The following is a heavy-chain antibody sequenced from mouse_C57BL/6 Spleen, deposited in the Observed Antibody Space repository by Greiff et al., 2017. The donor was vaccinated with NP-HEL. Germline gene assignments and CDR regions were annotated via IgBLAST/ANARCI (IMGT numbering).Heavy chain of an antibody. Sequence: QVQLKQSGAELAKPGASVKLSCTASGYTFTSYCMHWVNQRPGQGLEWIGYINPSGGYTKYTQKFKDKATLTADKSSSTAYMQLSSLTYEDSAVYYCAYGYDYFDYWGQGTTLTVSS. D-gene: IGHD2-2*01. V-gene: IGHV1-7*01. CDR1: GYTFTSYC. J-gene: IGHJ2*01. CDR3: AYGYDYFDY. CDR2: INPSGGYT.